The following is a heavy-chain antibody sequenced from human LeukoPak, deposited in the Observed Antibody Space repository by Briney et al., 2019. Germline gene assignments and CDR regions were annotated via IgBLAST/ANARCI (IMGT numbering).Heavy chain of an antibody. CDR1: GGTFSSYA. CDR2: IIPIFGTA. V-gene: IGHV1-69*05. J-gene: IGHJ3*02. Sequence: ASVKVSCKASGGTFSSYAISWVRQAPGQGLEWMGRIIPIFGTANYAQKFQGRVTITTDESTSTAYMELSSLRSEDTAVYYCARFPWRDLDAFDIWGQGTMVTISS. CDR3: ARFPWRDLDAFDI. D-gene: IGHD1-1*01.